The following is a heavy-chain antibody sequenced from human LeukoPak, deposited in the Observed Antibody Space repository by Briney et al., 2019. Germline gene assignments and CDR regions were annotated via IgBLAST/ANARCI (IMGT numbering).Heavy chain of an antibody. CDR3: ARDFSYDGTGYQDY. Sequence: GGSLRLSCAASGFTFSTYGMHWVRQAPGKGLEWVAVISYDGSKEYYADSVKGRFTISRDNSKDTLLLQMNSLTSEDTSVYYCARDFSYDGTGYQDYWGQGTLVTVSS. V-gene: IGHV3-30*03. CDR2: ISYDGSKE. D-gene: IGHD3-22*01. CDR1: GFTFSTYG. J-gene: IGHJ4*02.